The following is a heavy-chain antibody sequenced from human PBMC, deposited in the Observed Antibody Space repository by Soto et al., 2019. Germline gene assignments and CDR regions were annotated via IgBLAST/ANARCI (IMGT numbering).Heavy chain of an antibody. Sequence: EVQLVESGGGLIQPGESLRLSCAASAFTVSNNYMNWVRQAPGKGLEWVSMIYSGGSTYYADSVKGRFTISRDNSKNTLYLQMNSLRAEDTAVYYCASGDGWFLMYWGQVTLVTVSS. D-gene: IGHD6-19*01. V-gene: IGHV3-53*01. CDR2: IYSGGST. CDR3: ASGDGWFLMY. J-gene: IGHJ4*02. CDR1: AFTVSNNY.